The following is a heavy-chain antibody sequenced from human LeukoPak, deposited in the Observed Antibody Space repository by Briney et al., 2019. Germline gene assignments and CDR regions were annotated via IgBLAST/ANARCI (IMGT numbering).Heavy chain of an antibody. J-gene: IGHJ5*02. CDR3: AGMYSSSSYDNWFDP. V-gene: IGHV1-18*01. CDR1: GHTFTSYG. CDR2: ISAYNGNT. D-gene: IGHD6-6*01. Sequence: GASVKVSCKASGHTFTSYGISWVRQAPGQGLEWMGWISAYNGNTNYAQKLQGRVTMTTDTSTSTAYMELRSLRSDDTAVYYCAGMYSSSSYDNWFDPWGQGTLVTVSS.